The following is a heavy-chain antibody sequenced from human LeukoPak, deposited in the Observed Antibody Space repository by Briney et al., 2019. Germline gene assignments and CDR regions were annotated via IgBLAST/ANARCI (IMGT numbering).Heavy chain of an antibody. D-gene: IGHD6-13*01. Sequence: GGSLRLSCAASGFTFSSYEMNWVRQAPGKGLEWVSYISSSGSTIYYADSVKGRFTISRDNAKNSLYLQMNSLRAEDTAVYYCARDVSSSWYFNYGMDAWGQGTTVTVSS. CDR3: ARDVSSSWYFNYGMDA. J-gene: IGHJ6*02. CDR2: ISSSGSTI. V-gene: IGHV3-48*03. CDR1: GFTFSSYE.